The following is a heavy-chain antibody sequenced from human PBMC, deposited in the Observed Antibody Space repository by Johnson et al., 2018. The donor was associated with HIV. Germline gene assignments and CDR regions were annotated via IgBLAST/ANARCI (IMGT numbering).Heavy chain of an antibody. Sequence: QVQLVESGGGVVQPGRSLRLSCAASGFTFSSYAMHWVRQAPGKVLEWVAVISYDGSNKYYADSVKVRCTISGDNSKNTLYLQMNRLRAEDTALYYCAKDIYGYDAFDIWGQGTMVTVSS. CDR3: AKDIYGYDAFDI. CDR2: ISYDGSNK. CDR1: GFTFSSYA. D-gene: IGHD5-24*01. V-gene: IGHV3-30*04. J-gene: IGHJ3*02.